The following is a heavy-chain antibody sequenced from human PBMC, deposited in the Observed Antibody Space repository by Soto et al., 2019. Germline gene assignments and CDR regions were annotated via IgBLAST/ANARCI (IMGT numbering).Heavy chain of an antibody. V-gene: IGHV1-8*01. CDR2: VNPNSGNT. CDR3: ARGRGSSYNDY. Sequence: QATGQGLEWMGWVNPNSGNTGYAQKFQGRVTMTRNTSISTAYMELSSLRSEDTAVYYCARGRGSSYNDYWGQGTLVTVS. J-gene: IGHJ4*02. D-gene: IGHD1-26*01.